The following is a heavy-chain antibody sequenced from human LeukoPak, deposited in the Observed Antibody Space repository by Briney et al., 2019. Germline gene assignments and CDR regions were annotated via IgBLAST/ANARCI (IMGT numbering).Heavy chain of an antibody. V-gene: IGHV3-66*01. Sequence: GGSLRLSCAASGFTVSNYYMSWVRQAPGKGLEWVSVIYGGGDTYYADSVKGRFTISRDNSKNTLYLQMNNLRAEDTAVYYCATSPVTGMIYFDYWGQGTLVTVSS. CDR1: GFTVSNYY. CDR3: ATSPVTGMIYFDY. CDR2: IYGGGDT. J-gene: IGHJ4*02. D-gene: IGHD6-19*01.